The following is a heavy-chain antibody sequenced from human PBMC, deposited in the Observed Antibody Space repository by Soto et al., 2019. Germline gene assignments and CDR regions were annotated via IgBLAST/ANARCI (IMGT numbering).Heavy chain of an antibody. Sequence: PGGSLRLSCAASGFTFSSYNMNWVRQAPGKGLEWVSSISSSSSYIYYADSVKGRFTISRDNAKNSLYLQMNSLRAEDTVVYYCARVMVPAAMRYYYGMDVWGQGTTVTVSS. CDR1: GFTFSSYN. J-gene: IGHJ6*02. CDR3: ARVMVPAAMRYYYGMDV. V-gene: IGHV3-21*01. D-gene: IGHD2-2*01. CDR2: ISSSSSYI.